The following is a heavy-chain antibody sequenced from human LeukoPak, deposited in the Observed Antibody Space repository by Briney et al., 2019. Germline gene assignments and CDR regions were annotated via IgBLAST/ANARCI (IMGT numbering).Heavy chain of an antibody. CDR2: IYSGGTT. J-gene: IGHJ3*02. V-gene: IGHV3-53*01. D-gene: IGHD4-17*01. CDR3: ARGPVTKFEI. CDR1: GFTVSSNY. Sequence: GGSLRLSCAASGFTVSSNYMSWVRQAPAKGLEWVSVIYSGGTTYYADSVTGRFTISRDNSNNTLYLQMNSLRADDTAVYYCARGPVTKFEIWGQGTILTVSS.